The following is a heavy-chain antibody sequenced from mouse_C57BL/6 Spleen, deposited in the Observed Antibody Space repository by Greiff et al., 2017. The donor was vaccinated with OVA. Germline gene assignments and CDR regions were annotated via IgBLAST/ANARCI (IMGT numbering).Heavy chain of an antibody. CDR2: IYPGDGDT. CDR3: ARRAYYSNYYFDY. Sequence: QVQLQQSGAELVKPGASVKISCKASGYAFSSYWMNWVKQRPGKGLEWIGQIYPGDGDTNYNGKFKGKATLTADKSSSTAYMQLSSLTSEDSAVYFYARRAYYSNYYFDYWGQGTTLTVSS. CDR1: GYAFSSYW. D-gene: IGHD2-5*01. J-gene: IGHJ2*01. V-gene: IGHV1-80*01.